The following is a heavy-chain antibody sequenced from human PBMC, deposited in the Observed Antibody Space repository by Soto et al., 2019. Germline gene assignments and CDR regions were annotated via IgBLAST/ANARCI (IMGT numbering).Heavy chain of an antibody. J-gene: IGHJ3*02. CDR3: ATGDITMIVVVSGAFDI. CDR2: FDPEDGET. CDR1: GYTLTELS. V-gene: IGHV1-24*01. Sequence: ASVKVSCKVSGYTLTELSMHWVRQAPGKGFEWMGGFDPEDGETIYAQKFQGRVTMTEDTSTDTAYMKLSSLRSEDTAVYYCATGDITMIVVVSGAFDIWGQGTMVTVSS. D-gene: IGHD3-22*01.